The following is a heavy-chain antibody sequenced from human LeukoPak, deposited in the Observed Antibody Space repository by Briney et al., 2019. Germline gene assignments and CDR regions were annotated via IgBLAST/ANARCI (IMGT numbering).Heavy chain of an antibody. Sequence: PSQTLSLTCTVSGGSISSGGYYWSWIRQPPGKGLEWIGEINHSGSTNYNPSLKSRVTISVDTSKNQFSLKLSSVTAADTAVYYCARGHDILTGYEFDYWGQGTLVTVSS. V-gene: IGHV4-30-2*01. CDR1: GGSISSGGYY. J-gene: IGHJ4*02. D-gene: IGHD3-9*01. CDR2: INHSGST. CDR3: ARGHDILTGYEFDY.